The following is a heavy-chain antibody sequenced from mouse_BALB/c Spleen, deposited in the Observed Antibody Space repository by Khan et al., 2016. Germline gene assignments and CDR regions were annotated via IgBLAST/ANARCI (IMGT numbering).Heavy chain of an antibody. CDR2: IWSGGST. CDR3: ARKYGNYYAMDY. V-gene: IGHV2-2*02. Sequence: QVQLKESGPGLVQPSQSLSITCTVSGFSLTSYGVHWVRQSPGKGLEWLGVIWSGGSTDYNAAFISRLSISKDNSKSQVFFKMDSLQANDTAIYYCARKYGNYYAMDYWGQGTSVTVSS. D-gene: IGHD2-10*02. CDR1: GFSLTSYG. J-gene: IGHJ4*01.